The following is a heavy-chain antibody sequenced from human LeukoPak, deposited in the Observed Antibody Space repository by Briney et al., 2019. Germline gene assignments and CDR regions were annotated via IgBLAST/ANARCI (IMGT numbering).Heavy chain of an antibody. D-gene: IGHD6-19*01. J-gene: IGHJ5*02. V-gene: IGHV3-33*06. Sequence: GGSLRLSCAASGFTFSSYGMHWVRQAPGKGLEWVAVIWYDGSNKYYADSVEGRFTISRDNSKNTLFLQMNSLRAEDTAVYYCAKDGDSSGPRGNWFDPWGQGTLVTVSS. CDR2: IWYDGSNK. CDR3: AKDGDSSGPRGNWFDP. CDR1: GFTFSSYG.